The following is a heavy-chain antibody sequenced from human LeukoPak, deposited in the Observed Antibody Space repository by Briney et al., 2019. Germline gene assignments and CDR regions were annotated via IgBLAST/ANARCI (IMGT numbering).Heavy chain of an antibody. Sequence: PSETLSPTCAVYGGSFSGYYWSWIRQPPGKGLEWIGEINHSGSNNYSPSLKSRVTISVDTSKNQFSLKLSSVTAADTAVYYCARGGGYCDGGSCDGFDYWGQGTLVTVSS. V-gene: IGHV4-34*01. J-gene: IGHJ4*02. CDR3: ARGGGYCDGGSCDGFDY. CDR2: INHSGSN. CDR1: GGSFSGYY. D-gene: IGHD2-15*01.